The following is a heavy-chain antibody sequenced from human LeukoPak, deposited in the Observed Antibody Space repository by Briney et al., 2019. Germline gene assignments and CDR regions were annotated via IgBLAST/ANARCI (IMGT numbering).Heavy chain of an antibody. CDR3: VKGLDYSSSQMDS. CDR2: INTNGANT. Sequence: GGSLRLSCAASGFTFSSSAMSWVRQAPGKGLEYVSSINTNGANTYYADSVKGRFTISRDNSRNTVYVQMNSLTPEDTAVYYCVKGLDYSSSQMDSWGQGTLVTVSS. CDR1: GFTFSSSA. V-gene: IGHV3-64*05. D-gene: IGHD6-6*01. J-gene: IGHJ4*02.